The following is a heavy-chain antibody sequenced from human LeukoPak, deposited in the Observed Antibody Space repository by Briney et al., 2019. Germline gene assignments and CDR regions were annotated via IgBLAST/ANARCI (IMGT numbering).Heavy chain of an antibody. Sequence: GGSLRLSCAASGFTVSSNYMSWVRQAPGKGLEWVSVIYSGGSTYYADSVKGRFTISRHNSKNTLYLQMNSLRAEDTAVYYCARLGPDYGDYGFDYWGQGTLVTVSS. CDR1: GFTVSSNY. D-gene: IGHD4-17*01. CDR2: IYSGGST. V-gene: IGHV3-53*04. CDR3: ARLGPDYGDYGFDY. J-gene: IGHJ4*02.